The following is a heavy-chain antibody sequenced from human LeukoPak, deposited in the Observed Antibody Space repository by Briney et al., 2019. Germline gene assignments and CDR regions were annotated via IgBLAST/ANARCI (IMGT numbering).Heavy chain of an antibody. Sequence: GGSLRLSCAASGFTVSSNYMSWVRQAPGKGLEWVSVIYSGGNTYYADSVKGLFTISRDNSKNTLYLQMNSLRAEDTAVYYCARCDSSTWYGFDYWGQGTLVTVSS. D-gene: IGHD6-13*01. CDR2: IYSGGNT. CDR3: ARCDSSTWYGFDY. CDR1: GFTVSSNY. V-gene: IGHV3-53*01. J-gene: IGHJ4*02.